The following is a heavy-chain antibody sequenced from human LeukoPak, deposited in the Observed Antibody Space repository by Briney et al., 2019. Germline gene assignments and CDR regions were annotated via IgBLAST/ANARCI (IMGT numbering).Heavy chain of an antibody. CDR2: INSDGSST. CDR1: GFTFSSYA. J-gene: IGHJ4*02. Sequence: PGRSLRLSCAASGFTFSSYAMHWVRQAPGKGLEWVSRINSDGSSTSYADSVKGRFTISRDNAKNTLYLQMNSLRAEDTAVYYCARDYHSSFDYWGQGTLVTVSS. CDR3: ARDYHSSFDY. D-gene: IGHD2-21*01. V-gene: IGHV3-74*01.